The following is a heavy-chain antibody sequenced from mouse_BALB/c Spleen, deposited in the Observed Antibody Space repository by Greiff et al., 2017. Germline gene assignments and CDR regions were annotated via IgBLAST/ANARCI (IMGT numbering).Heavy chain of an antibody. Sequence: EVQVVESGGGLVQPGGSLKLSCAASGFTFSSYTMSWVRQTPEKRLEWVAYISNGGGSTYYPDTVKGRFTISRDNAKNTLYLQMSSLKSEDTAMYYCARQRGYYGSYFDYWGQGTTLTVSS. CDR3: ARQRGYYGSYFDY. CDR1: GFTFSSYT. J-gene: IGHJ2*01. D-gene: IGHD1-1*01. V-gene: IGHV5-12-2*01. CDR2: ISNGGGST.